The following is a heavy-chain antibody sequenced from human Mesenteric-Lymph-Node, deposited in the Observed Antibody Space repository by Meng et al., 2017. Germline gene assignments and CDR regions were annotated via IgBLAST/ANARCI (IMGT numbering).Heavy chain of an antibody. V-gene: IGHV4-61*01. CDR3: ARETGGTASYDY. Sequence: QWQFEGPGPGLVRPSETLSLPCTVSGGSVSSGSYYWSWIRQPPGKGLELIGYIYYSGHTNYNPALKSRVTISADTSKNQFSLKLTSVTAADTAVYYCARETGGTASYDYWGQGTLVTVSS. D-gene: IGHD1-1*01. CDR1: GGSVSSGSYY. J-gene: IGHJ4*02. CDR2: IYYSGHT.